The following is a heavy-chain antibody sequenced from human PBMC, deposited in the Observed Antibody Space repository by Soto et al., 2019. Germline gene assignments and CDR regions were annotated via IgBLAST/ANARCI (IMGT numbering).Heavy chain of an antibody. CDR2: ISLYEGKT. Sequence: QVQLVQSGAEVKKPGASVKVSCKASGYTFSNYGITWVRQAPGQGLEWMGWISLYEGKTAYAQRVQDRVTMTTDTSTSTAYMELTSLRSDDTAVYYCARVVPYSVGARLDYWGQGTLVTVSS. CDR1: GYTFSNYG. CDR3: ARVVPYSVGARLDY. V-gene: IGHV1-18*01. J-gene: IGHJ4*02. D-gene: IGHD1-26*01.